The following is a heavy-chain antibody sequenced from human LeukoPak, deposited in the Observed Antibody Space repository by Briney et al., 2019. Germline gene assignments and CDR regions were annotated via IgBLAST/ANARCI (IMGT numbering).Heavy chain of an antibody. Sequence: GGSLRLSCAASGYIVSSNYMRGARHSPGEGLEWVSAISGSGGITYYADSVKGRFTISRDNSKNTLYLQMNSLRAEYTAVYYCANLWVGELWVFDYWGQGTLVTVSS. V-gene: IGHV3-23*01. J-gene: IGHJ4*02. CDR2: ISGSGGIT. D-gene: IGHD3-10*01. CDR1: GYIVSSNY. CDR3: ANLWVGELWVFDY.